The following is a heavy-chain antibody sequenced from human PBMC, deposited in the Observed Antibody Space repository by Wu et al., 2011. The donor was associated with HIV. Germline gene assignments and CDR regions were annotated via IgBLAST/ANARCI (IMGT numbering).Heavy chain of an antibody. J-gene: IGHJ3*02. Sequence: QVQLVQSGAEVKKPGASVKVSCKASGYTFTGSYMHWVRQAPGQGLEWMGWINPNSGGTNYAQKFQGRVTMTRDTSISTAYMELSRLRSDDTAVFYCARSHWENGDYRAFDIWGQGTLVTVSS. CDR1: GYTFTGSY. D-gene: IGHD4-17*01. CDR2: INPNSGGT. V-gene: IGHV1-2*02. CDR3: ARSHWENGDYRAFDI.